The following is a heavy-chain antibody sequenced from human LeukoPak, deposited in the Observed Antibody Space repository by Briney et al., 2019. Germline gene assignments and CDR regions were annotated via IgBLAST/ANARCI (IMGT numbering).Heavy chain of an antibody. Sequence: GGSLRLSCAASGFTFSSYSMNWVRQAPGKGLEWVSSISSSSSYIYYADSVKGRFTISRDNAKNSLYLQMNSLRAEDTAVYYCASPDFWSGSSDYWGQGTLVTVSS. J-gene: IGHJ4*02. CDR2: ISSSSSYI. CDR1: GFTFSSYS. CDR3: ASPDFWSGSSDY. D-gene: IGHD3-3*01. V-gene: IGHV3-21*01.